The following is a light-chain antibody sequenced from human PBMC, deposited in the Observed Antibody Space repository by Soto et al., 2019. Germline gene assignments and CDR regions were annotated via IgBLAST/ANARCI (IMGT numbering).Light chain of an antibody. CDR1: QSVSSTY. CDR2: GAS. Sequence: EIVLTQSPGTLYLSPGERATLSCRASQSVSSTYIAWYQQNPGQAPRLLIYGASSRATGIPDSFSGSGSGTDFTLTISRLEPEDFAVYFCQQYGRSPPFTFGQGTKVEIK. J-gene: IGKJ2*01. CDR3: QQYGRSPPFT. V-gene: IGKV3-20*01.